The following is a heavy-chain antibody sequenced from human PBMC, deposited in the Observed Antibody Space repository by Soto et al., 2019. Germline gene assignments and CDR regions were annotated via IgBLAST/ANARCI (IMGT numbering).Heavy chain of an antibody. CDR3: AKVWVGATGEFHPKNFDY. CDR1: GFTFSSYA. CDR2: ISGSGGST. Sequence: GGSLRLSCAASGFTFSSYAMSWVRQAPGKGLEWVSAISGSGGSTYYADSVKGRFTISRDNSKNTLYLQMNSLRAEDTAVYYCAKVWVGATGEFHPKNFDYWGQGTLVTVSS. V-gene: IGHV3-23*01. J-gene: IGHJ4*02. D-gene: IGHD1-26*01.